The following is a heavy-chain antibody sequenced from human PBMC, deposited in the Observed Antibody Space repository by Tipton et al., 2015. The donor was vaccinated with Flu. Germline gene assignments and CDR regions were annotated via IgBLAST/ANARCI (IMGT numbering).Heavy chain of an antibody. V-gene: IGHV3-21*01. D-gene: IGHD3-10*01. CDR2: ISSSSYI. J-gene: IGHJ4*02. CDR3: AREVTMVRGVKGKNFDY. Sequence: AASGFTFSSYSMNWVRQAPGKGLEWVSSISSSSYIYYADSVKGRFTISRDNAKNSLYLQMNSLRAEDTAVYYCAREVTMVRGVKGKNFDYWGQGTLVTVSS. CDR1: GFTFSSYS.